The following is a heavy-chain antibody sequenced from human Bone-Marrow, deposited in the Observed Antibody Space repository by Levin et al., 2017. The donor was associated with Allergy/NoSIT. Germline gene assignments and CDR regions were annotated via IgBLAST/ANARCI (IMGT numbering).Heavy chain of an antibody. Sequence: GASVKVSCKASGYTFTDYYLHWLRQAPGRGPEWMGWMHPDSGTTKYSQKFQGRVTMTRDSSIFTAYMELSRLTSDDTAVYYCSRERATAPMVPPTTWFDPWGQGTLVTVSS. CDR1: GYTFTDYY. D-gene: IGHD1-26*01. CDR2: MHPDSGTT. V-gene: IGHV1-2*02. J-gene: IGHJ5*02. CDR3: SRERATAPMVPPTTWFDP.